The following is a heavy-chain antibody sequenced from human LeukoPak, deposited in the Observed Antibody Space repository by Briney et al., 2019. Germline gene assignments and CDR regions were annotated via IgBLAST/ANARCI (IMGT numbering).Heavy chain of an antibody. Sequence: GGSLRLSCAASGFTFSSYAMSWVRQAPGKGLEWVSAISGSGGSTYYADSVKGRFAISRDNSKNTLYLRMNSLRAEDTAVYYCAKDSGVVVPAAIIPNWFDPWGQGTLVTVSS. J-gene: IGHJ5*02. V-gene: IGHV3-23*01. CDR3: AKDSGVVVPAAIIPNWFDP. CDR1: GFTFSSYA. CDR2: ISGSGGST. D-gene: IGHD2-2*02.